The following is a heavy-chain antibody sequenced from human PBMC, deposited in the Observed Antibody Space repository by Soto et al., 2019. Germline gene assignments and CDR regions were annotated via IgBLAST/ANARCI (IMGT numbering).Heavy chain of an antibody. Sequence: SSETLSLTCAVYGGSFSGYYWSWIRQPPRKGLEWIGEINHSGSTNYNPSLKSRVSISVDTSKNQFSLNLTSVTAADTAVFYCARADWSGWIDYWGHGTLVTVSS. V-gene: IGHV4-34*09. CDR1: GGSFSGYY. D-gene: IGHD6-19*01. CDR3: ARADWSGWIDY. CDR2: INHSGST. J-gene: IGHJ4*01.